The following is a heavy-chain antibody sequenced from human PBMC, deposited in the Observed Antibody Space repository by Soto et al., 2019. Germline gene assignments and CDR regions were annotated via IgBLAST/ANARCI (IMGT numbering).Heavy chain of an antibody. Sequence: QVQLQQWGAGLLKPSETLSLTCAVYGGSFSGYYWSWIRQPPGKGLEWIGEINHSGSTNYNPSLTSPVTISVDTSKNQFSLTLSSVTAADTAVYYCARAPTYYSSGWSYFDYWGQGTLVTVSS. D-gene: IGHD6-19*01. V-gene: IGHV4-34*01. J-gene: IGHJ4*02. CDR3: ARAPTYYSSGWSYFDY. CDR2: INHSGST. CDR1: GGSFSGYY.